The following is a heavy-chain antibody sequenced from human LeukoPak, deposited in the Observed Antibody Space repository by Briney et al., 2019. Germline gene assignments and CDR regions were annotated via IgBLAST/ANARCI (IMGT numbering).Heavy chain of an antibody. D-gene: IGHD5-18*01. V-gene: IGHV4-34*01. CDR2: INHSGST. Sequence: PSETLSLTCAVYGGSFSGYYWSWIRQPPGKGLEWIGEINHSGSTNYNPSLKSRVTISVDTSKNQFSLKLSSVTAADTAVYYCARGSRIQLWFFASDIWGQGTMVTVSS. CDR3: ARGSRIQLWFFASDI. CDR1: GGSFSGYY. J-gene: IGHJ3*02.